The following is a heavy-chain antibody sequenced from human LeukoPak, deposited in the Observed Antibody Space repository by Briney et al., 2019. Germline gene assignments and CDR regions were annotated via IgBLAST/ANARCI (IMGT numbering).Heavy chain of an antibody. CDR2: ISGSGGST. J-gene: IGHJ4*02. CDR1: GFTFSSYA. D-gene: IGHD2-2*02. V-gene: IGHV3-23*01. Sequence: PGGSLRLSCAASGFTFSSYAMSWVRQAPGKGLEWVSAISGSGGSTYYADFVKGRFTISRANSKNTLYLQMNSLRAEDTAVYYCAKVNQDIVVVPAAIDYWGPGTLVTVSS. CDR3: AKVNQDIVVVPAAIDY.